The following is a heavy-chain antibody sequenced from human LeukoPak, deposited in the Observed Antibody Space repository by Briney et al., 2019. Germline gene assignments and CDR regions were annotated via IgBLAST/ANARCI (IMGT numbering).Heavy chain of an antibody. CDR3: ASDPYLANFWTGYPHY. CDR2: INSDGTTT. V-gene: IGHV3-74*01. D-gene: IGHD3/OR15-3a*01. Sequence: GGSLRLSCAASGFRLSNSWMHWVRQAPGKGLVWVSRINSDGTTTYYADSVNGRFTISRDNDKNNLFLQMNILRTDDTDLYYCASDPYLANFWTGYPHYWGQGTLVTVSS. CDR1: GFRLSNSW. J-gene: IGHJ4*02.